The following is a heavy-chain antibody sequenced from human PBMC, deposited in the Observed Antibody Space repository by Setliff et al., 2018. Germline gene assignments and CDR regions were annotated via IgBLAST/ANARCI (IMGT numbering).Heavy chain of an antibody. CDR2: IYYSGST. Sequence: SETLSLTCTVSGGSISSSSYYWGWIRQPPGKGLEWIGSIYYSGSTYYNPSLKSRVTISVDTSKNQFSLKLSSVTAADTAVYYCARRPSGGWFLNRFDPWGQGTLVTVSS. J-gene: IGHJ5*02. CDR3: ARRPSGGWFLNRFDP. V-gene: IGHV4-39*01. CDR1: GGSISSSSYY. D-gene: IGHD6-19*01.